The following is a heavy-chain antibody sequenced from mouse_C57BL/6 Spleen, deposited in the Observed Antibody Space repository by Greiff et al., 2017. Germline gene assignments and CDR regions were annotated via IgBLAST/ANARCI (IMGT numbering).Heavy chain of an antibody. Sequence: EVQLQESGAELVRPGSSVKMSCKTSGYTFTSYGINWVKQRPGQGLEWIGYNYIGNGYTEYNEKFKGKATLTSDTSSSTAYMQLSSLTSEDSAIYFCARWTTVVAGDAMDYWGQGTSVTVSS. CDR2: NYIGNGYT. CDR1: GYTFTSYG. J-gene: IGHJ4*01. CDR3: ARWTTVVAGDAMDY. D-gene: IGHD1-1*01. V-gene: IGHV1-58*01.